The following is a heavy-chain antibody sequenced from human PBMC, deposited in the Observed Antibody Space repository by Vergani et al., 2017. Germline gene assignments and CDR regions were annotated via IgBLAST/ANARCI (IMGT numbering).Heavy chain of an antibody. CDR2: IHTSGST. CDR3: ARGSCLGGSCYKPRFDY. CDR1: GGSINSHNYY. D-gene: IGHD2-15*01. J-gene: IGHJ4*02. V-gene: IGHV4-61*02. Sequence: QVQLQESGPGLVKPSQTLSLTCTVSGGSINSHNYYWSWIRQPAGKGLEWIGRIHTSGSTNYNLSLKSRVTLSEDTSKNQFSLNLTSVTAADTAVYFCARGSCLGGSCYKPRFDYWGQGILVTVSS.